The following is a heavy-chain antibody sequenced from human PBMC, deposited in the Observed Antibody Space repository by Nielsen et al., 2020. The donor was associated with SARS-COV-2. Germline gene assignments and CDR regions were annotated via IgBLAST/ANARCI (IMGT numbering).Heavy chain of an antibody. CDR2: FYSGGTT. D-gene: IGHD4-11*01. CDR3: AREIFYTNYGRKYFDL. CDR1: GFDFSNHG. V-gene: IGHV3-NL1*01. J-gene: IGHJ2*01. Sequence: GGSLRLSCAASGFDFSNHGMHWVRQAPGKGLEWVSVFYSGGTTLYADSVKGRFIISRDNAKNSLVLQMNNLRADDTAIYYCAREIFYTNYGRKYFDLWGRGSLVTVSS.